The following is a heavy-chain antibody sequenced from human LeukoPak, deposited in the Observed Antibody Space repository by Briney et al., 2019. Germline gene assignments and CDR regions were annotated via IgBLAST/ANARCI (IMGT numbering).Heavy chain of an antibody. Sequence: PGGSLRLSCAASGFTFSSYSMNWVRQAPGKGLEWFSSISSSSSYIYYADSVKGRFTISRDNSKNTLYLQMNSLRAEDTAVYYCAKDRSRWELRDAFDIWGQGTMVTVSS. D-gene: IGHD1-26*01. CDR3: AKDRSRWELRDAFDI. CDR2: ISSSSSYI. V-gene: IGHV3-21*04. CDR1: GFTFSSYS. J-gene: IGHJ3*02.